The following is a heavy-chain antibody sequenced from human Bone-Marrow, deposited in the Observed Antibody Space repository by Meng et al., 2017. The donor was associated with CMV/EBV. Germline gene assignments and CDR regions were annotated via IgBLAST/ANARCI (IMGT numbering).Heavy chain of an antibody. V-gene: IGHV1-69*05. CDR2: IIPILGTT. CDR3: ARDLVVYYYYYGMDV. CDR1: GGTFSSYA. J-gene: IGHJ6*02. Sequence: SVKVSCKASGGTFSSYAISWVRQAPGQGLEWMGGIIPILGTTIYARELQGRVTISTDESTSTAYMELSCLRSEDTAVFYCARDLVVYYYYYGMDVWGQGTTVTVSS. D-gene: IGHD6-6*01.